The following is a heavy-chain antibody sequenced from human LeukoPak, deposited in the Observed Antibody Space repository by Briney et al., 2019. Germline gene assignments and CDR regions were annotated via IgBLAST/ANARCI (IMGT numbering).Heavy chain of an antibody. CDR2: FSYSGST. CDR1: GGSIRTYY. CDR3: ARRGVVPAATLRRYYYYGMDV. Sequence: SETLSLTCTVSGGSIRTYYWNWIRQPPGKGLEWIGYFSYSGSTDHNPSLKGRVTISGDTSKNQFSLKLSSVTAADTAVYYCARRGVVPAATLRRYYYYGMDVWGQGTTVTVSS. D-gene: IGHD2-2*01. J-gene: IGHJ6*02. V-gene: IGHV4-59*12.